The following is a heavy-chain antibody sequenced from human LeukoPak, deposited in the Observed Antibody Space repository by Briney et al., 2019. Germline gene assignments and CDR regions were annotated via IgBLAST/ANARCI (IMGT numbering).Heavy chain of an antibody. CDR1: GYTFTSYG. J-gene: IGHJ6*03. D-gene: IGHD6-19*01. Sequence: GASVKVSCMASGYTFTSYGISWVRQAPGQGLEWMGWISAYNGNTNYAQKLQGRDTMTTDTSTSTAYMELRSLRSDDTAVYYCAREVAGTPYMDVWGKGTTVTVSS. CDR3: AREVAGTPYMDV. V-gene: IGHV1-18*01. CDR2: ISAYNGNT.